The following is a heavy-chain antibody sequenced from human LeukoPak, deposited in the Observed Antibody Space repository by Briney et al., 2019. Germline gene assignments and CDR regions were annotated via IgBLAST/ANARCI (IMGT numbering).Heavy chain of an antibody. CDR2: IKQDGSEK. V-gene: IGHV3-7*01. CDR1: GFTFSSSW. CDR3: ARVHDYGGNSGGPYFDY. J-gene: IGHJ4*02. Sequence: GGSLRLSCAASGFTFSSSWMSWVRQAPGKGLEWVAYIKQDGSEKYYVDSVKGRFTISRDNAKNSLYLQMNSLRAEDTAVYYCARVHDYGGNSGGPYFDYWGQGTLVTVSS. D-gene: IGHD4-23*01.